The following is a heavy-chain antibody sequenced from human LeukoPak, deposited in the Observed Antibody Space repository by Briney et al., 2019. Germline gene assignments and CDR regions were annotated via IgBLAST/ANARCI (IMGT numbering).Heavy chain of an antibody. J-gene: IGHJ4*02. CDR2: IYTSGST. V-gene: IGHV4-4*07. Sequence: PSETLSLTCTVSGGSISSYYWSWIRQPAGKGLEWIGRIYTSGSTNYNPSLKSRVTMSVDTSKNQFSLKLSSVTAADTAVYYCARAIYEYDFWSGYYSEFDYWGQGTLVTVPS. CDR1: GGSISSYY. CDR3: ARAIYEYDFWSGYYSEFDY. D-gene: IGHD3-3*01.